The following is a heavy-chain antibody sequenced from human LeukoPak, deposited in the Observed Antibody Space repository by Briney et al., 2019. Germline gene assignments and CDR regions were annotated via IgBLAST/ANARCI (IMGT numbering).Heavy chain of an antibody. CDR3: ARGLNLQATAFDI. CDR2: ISWNSGSI. V-gene: IGHV3-9*01. CDR1: GFTFDDYA. Sequence: PSRSLRLSCAASGFTFDDYAMHWVRQAPGKGLEWVSGISWNSGSIGYADSVKGRFTISRDNAKNSLYLQMNSLRAEDTALYYCARGLNLQATAFDIWGQGTMVTVSS. J-gene: IGHJ3*02. D-gene: IGHD5-12*01.